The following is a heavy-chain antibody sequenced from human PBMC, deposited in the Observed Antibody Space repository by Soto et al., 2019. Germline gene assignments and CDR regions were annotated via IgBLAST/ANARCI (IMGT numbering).Heavy chain of an antibody. CDR3: AREGGSYSGIDC. CDR2: FYHSVTA. Sequence: SETLSLTCAVSGYSISTGYYWAWIRQPPGKGLEWIGSFYHSVTAYYNPSLKSRVTISVDTSKNQFSLRLTSVTAADTAMYFCAREGGSYSGIDCWGQGTLVNV. D-gene: IGHD1-26*01. CDR1: GYSISTGYY. J-gene: IGHJ4*02. V-gene: IGHV4-38-2*02.